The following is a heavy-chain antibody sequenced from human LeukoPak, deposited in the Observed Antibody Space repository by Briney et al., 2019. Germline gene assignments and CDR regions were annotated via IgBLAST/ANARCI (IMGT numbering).Heavy chain of an antibody. J-gene: IGHJ4*02. CDR1: GYTLTELS. CDR3: AAEAYSSGWLPGY. D-gene: IGHD6-19*01. CDR2: FDPEDGET. Sequence: GASVKVSCKVSGYTLTELSMHWVRQAPGKGLEWMGGFDPEDGETIYAQTFQGRGTMTEEPSTDTAYMELSSLRSEDTAVYYCAAEAYSSGWLPGYWGQGTLVTVSS. V-gene: IGHV1-24*01.